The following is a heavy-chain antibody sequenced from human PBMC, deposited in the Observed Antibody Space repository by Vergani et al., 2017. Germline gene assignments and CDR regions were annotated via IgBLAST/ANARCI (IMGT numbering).Heavy chain of an antibody. Sequence: QVQLVQSGAEVKKPGASVKVSCKASGYTFTSYAMHWVRQAPGQRLEWMGWINAGNGNTKYSQKFQGRVTITRDTSASTAYMELSSLRYEDTAVYYCAREDCSGGSCPSYWGQGSLVTVSS. CDR3: AREDCSGGSCPSY. CDR1: GYTFTSYA. D-gene: IGHD2-15*01. J-gene: IGHJ4*02. CDR2: INAGNGNT. V-gene: IGHV1-3*01.